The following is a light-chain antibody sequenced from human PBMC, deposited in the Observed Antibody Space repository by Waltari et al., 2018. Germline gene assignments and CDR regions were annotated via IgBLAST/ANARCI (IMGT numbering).Light chain of an antibody. CDR1: QAISGF. V-gene: IGKV1-39*01. CDR2: GTS. J-gene: IGKJ1*01. CDR3: QQSFSAWT. Sequence: DIQMTQSPSSLSASVGDTVTITCRANQAISGFLNWYQQKPGKAPNLLIYGTSTLHTGVPSRFSGSGSGTEFTLTITSLQPEDFATYYCQQSFSAWTFGRGTRVEIK.